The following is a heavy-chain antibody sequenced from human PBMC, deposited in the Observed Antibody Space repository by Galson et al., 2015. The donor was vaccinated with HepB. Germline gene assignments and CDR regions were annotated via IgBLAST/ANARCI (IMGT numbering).Heavy chain of an antibody. CDR2: IIPILGIA. V-gene: IGHV1-69*04. CDR3: ARSRAAAGRSGRGNYYMDV. CDR1: GGTFSSYA. D-gene: IGHD6-13*01. Sequence: SVKVSCKASGGTFSSYAISWVRQAPGQGLEWMGRIIPILGIANYAQKFQGRVTITADKSTSTAYMELSSLRSEDTAGYYCARSRAAAGRSGRGNYYMDVWGKGTTVTVSS. J-gene: IGHJ6*03.